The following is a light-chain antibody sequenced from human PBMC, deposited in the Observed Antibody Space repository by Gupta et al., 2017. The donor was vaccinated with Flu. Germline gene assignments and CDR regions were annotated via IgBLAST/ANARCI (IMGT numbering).Light chain of an antibody. J-gene: IGLJ3*02. V-gene: IGLV6-57*03. CDR2: ENS. CDR3: HSYDGSVWV. Sequence: FMLTQPHSVSASPRRSVTISCTRTSDSVDNSFVLWYQQRPGSAPSTLLYENSERPSLVPDRFFASIDTSSNSASLVISGLKTEDEADYYCHSYDGSVWVFGGGTKLTVL. CDR1: SDSVDNSF.